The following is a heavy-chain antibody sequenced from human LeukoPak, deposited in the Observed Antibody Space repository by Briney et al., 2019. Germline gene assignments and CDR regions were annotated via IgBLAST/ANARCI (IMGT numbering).Heavy chain of an antibody. Sequence: PGGSLRLSCAASGFRFSGHYMSWIGQAPGKGLEWVAYISSTVTTVYYADSVKGRFTISRDNTKDSLYLQMSSLKAEDTAVYYCARGDCSAASCYYFDYWGQGTLVTVSS. CDR2: ISSTVTTV. J-gene: IGHJ4*02. CDR3: ARGDCSAASCYYFDY. D-gene: IGHD2-15*01. CDR1: GFRFSGHY. V-gene: IGHV3-11*04.